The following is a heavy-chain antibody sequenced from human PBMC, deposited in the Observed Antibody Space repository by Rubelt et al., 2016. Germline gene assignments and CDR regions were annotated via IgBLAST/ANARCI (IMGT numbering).Heavy chain of an antibody. CDR2: ISYDGSNK. CDR3: ARENYGDYYFDY. D-gene: IGHD4-17*01. CDR1: GFTFSSYA. Sequence: QVQLVESGGGVFQPGRSLRLSCAASGFTFSSYAMHWVRTAPGKGLEWVAVISYDGSNKYYADSVKGRFTIARYNSKNTLYLQMNSLRAEDTAVYYCARENYGDYYFDYWGQGTLVTVSS. V-gene: IGHV3-30*04. J-gene: IGHJ4*02.